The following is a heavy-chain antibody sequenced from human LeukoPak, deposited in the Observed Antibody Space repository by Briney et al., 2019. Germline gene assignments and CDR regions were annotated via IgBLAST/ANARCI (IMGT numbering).Heavy chain of an antibody. D-gene: IGHD6-13*01. CDR1: GYSISSGYY. CDR3: AGNKPTVGAAAYVY. CDR2: IYHSGST. V-gene: IGHV4-38-2*02. J-gene: IGHJ4*02. Sequence: NPSETLSLTCTVSGYSISSGYYWGWIRQPPGKGLEWIGSIYHSGSTYYNPSLKSRVTISVDTSKNQFSLKLSSVTAADTALYYCAGNKPTVGAAAYVYWGQGTLVTVAS.